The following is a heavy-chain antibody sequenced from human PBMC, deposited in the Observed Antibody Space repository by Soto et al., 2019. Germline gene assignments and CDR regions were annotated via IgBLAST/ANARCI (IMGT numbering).Heavy chain of an antibody. Sequence: PSATRSLTCTVSGGSISSYYWSWIRQPPGKGLEWIGYIYYSVSTNYNPSLKSRVTISVDTSKNQFSLKLSSVTAADTAVYYCARGEITGTVVIDYWGQGTLVTVSS. CDR3: ARGEITGTVVIDY. D-gene: IGHD2-15*01. CDR2: IYYSVST. V-gene: IGHV4-59*01. J-gene: IGHJ4*02. CDR1: GGSISSYY.